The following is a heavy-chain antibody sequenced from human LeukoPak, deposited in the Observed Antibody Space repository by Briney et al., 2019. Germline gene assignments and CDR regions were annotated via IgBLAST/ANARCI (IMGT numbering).Heavy chain of an antibody. Sequence: GGSLRLSCAASGFTFSSYAMSWVRQAPGKGLEWVSAISGSGGSTYYADSAKGRFTISRDNSKNTLYLQMNSLRAEDTAVYCCAQDPPRITMIVVVITTPLNWGQGTLVTVSS. V-gene: IGHV3-23*01. CDR2: ISGSGGST. CDR3: AQDPPRITMIVVVITTPLN. D-gene: IGHD3-22*01. J-gene: IGHJ4*02. CDR1: GFTFSSYA.